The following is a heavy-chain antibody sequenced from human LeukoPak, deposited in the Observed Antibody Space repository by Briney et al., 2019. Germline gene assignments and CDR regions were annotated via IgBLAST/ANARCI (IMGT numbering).Heavy chain of an antibody. CDR2: INPNSGGT. D-gene: IGHD3-16*02. J-gene: IGHJ4*02. Sequence: GSVKVSCKTTGYTFTGYYMRWVRKAPGQALEWIGWINPNSGGTNYAQKFQGRVTMTRDTSISTAYMELSRLRSDDTAVYYCARDYVWGSYRGPFDYWGQGTLVTVSS. CDR3: ARDYVWGSYRGPFDY. V-gene: IGHV1-2*02. CDR1: GYTFTGYY.